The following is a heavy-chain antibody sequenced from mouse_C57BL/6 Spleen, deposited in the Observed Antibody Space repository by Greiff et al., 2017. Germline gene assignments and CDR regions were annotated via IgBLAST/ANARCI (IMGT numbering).Heavy chain of an antibody. Sequence: QVQLKQPGAELVRPGSSVKLSCKASGYTFTSYWMDWVKQRPGQGLEWIGNIYPSDSETHYNQKFKGKETLTADKSSSTAYMQLSSLTSEDSAVYFCASGDYSNYRKYWGQGTTLTVSS. J-gene: IGHJ2*01. V-gene: IGHV1-61*01. CDR3: ASGDYSNYRKY. CDR1: GYTFTSYW. CDR2: IYPSDSET. D-gene: IGHD2-5*01.